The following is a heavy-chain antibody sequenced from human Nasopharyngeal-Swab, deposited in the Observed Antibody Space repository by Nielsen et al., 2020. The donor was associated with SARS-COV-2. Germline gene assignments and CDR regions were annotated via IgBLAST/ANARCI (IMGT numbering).Heavy chain of an antibody. CDR3: ARDSASRYEEGFDY. D-gene: IGHD1-26*01. J-gene: IGHJ4*02. CDR1: GGSISSGSYY. Sequence: SETLSLTCTVSGGSISSGSYYWSWIRQPAGKGLEWIGRIYTSGSTNYNPSLKSRVTISVDTSKNQFSLKLSSVTAADTAVYYCARDSASRYEEGFDYWGQGTLVTVSS. V-gene: IGHV4-61*02. CDR2: IYTSGST.